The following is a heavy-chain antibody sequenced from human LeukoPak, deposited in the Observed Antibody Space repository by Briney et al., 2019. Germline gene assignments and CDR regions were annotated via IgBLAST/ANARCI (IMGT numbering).Heavy chain of an antibody. CDR2: IYYSGST. V-gene: IGHV4-39*07. Sequence: SETLSLTCSVSGGSISSSSYYWGWIRQPPGKGLEWIGSIYYSGSTNYNPSLKSRVTISVDTSKNQFSLKLSSVTAADTAVYYCTRGRWPYHMDVWGKGTTVAVSS. D-gene: IGHD3-16*01. CDR1: GGSISSSSYY. CDR3: TRGRWPYHMDV. J-gene: IGHJ6*03.